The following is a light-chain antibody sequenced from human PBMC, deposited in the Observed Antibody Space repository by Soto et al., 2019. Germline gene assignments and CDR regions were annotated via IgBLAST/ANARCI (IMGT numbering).Light chain of an antibody. CDR3: SSYTSTNTWV. CDR1: SGDVGAYNY. J-gene: IGLJ3*02. CDR2: EVS. V-gene: IGLV2-14*01. Sequence: QSVLTQPASVSASPGQSITISCTGTSGDVGAYNYVSWYQHHPGRTPKLIIYEVSDRPSGVSDRFSGSKSGNTASLTISGLQAEDEADYYCSSYTSTNTWVFGGGTKLTVL.